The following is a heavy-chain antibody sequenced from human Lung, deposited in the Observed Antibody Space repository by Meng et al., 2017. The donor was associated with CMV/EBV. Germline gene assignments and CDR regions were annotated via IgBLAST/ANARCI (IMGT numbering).Heavy chain of an antibody. V-gene: IGHV3-21*01. CDR2: IASSSSYI. D-gene: IGHD3-22*01. Sequence: GESLKISCAASGFTYSRYSMNWVRQAPGKGLEWVSSIASSSSYIYYADSVKGRFTTSRDNARNSLYLQMTSLRAEDTAVYYCARDSGAYYDSSGFHFGGQGTLVXVSS. J-gene: IGHJ4*02. CDR3: ARDSGAYYDSSGFHF. CDR1: GFTYSRYS.